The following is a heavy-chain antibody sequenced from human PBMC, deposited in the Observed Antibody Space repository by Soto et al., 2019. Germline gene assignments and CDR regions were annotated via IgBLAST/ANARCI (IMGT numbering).Heavy chain of an antibody. D-gene: IGHD4-17*01. CDR2: MNPNSGNT. CDR3: ARGEYGDYVAIGWFDP. CDR1: GYTFTSYD. V-gene: IGHV1-8*01. J-gene: IGHJ5*02. Sequence: QVQLVQSGAEVKKPGASVKVSCKASGYTFTSYDINWVRQATGQGLEWMGWMNPNSGNTGYAQKFQGRVTMTRNTSISTAYMELSSLRSEDTAVYYCARGEYGDYVAIGWFDPWGQGTLVTVSS.